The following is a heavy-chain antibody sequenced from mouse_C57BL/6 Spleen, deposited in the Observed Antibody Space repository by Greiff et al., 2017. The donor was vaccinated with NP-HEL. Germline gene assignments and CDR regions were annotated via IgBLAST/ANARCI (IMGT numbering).Heavy chain of an antibody. J-gene: IGHJ1*03. D-gene: IGHD1-1*01. CDR2: ISGGGGNT. CDR1: GFTFSSYT. V-gene: IGHV5-9*01. CDR3: ARQTVVAHWYFDV. Sequence: EVKLLESGGGLVKPGGSLKLSCAASGFTFSSYTMSWVRQTPEKRLEWVATISGGGGNTYYPDRVKGRFTISRDNAKNTLYLQMSSLRSEDTALYYCARQTVVAHWYFDVWGTGTTVTVSS.